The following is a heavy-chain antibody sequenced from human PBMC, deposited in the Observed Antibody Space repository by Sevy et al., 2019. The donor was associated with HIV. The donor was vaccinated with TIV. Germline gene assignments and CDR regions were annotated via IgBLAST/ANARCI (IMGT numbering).Heavy chain of an antibody. CDR2: IYYSGST. J-gene: IGHJ3*02. Sequence: SETRSLTCTVSGGSISSYYWSWIRQPPGKGLEWIGYIYYSGSTNYNPSLKSRVTISVDTSKNQFSLKLSSVTAADTAVYYCARDCSLNWGCAFDIWGQGTMVTVSS. V-gene: IGHV4-59*01. D-gene: IGHD7-27*01. CDR1: GGSISSYY. CDR3: ARDCSLNWGCAFDI.